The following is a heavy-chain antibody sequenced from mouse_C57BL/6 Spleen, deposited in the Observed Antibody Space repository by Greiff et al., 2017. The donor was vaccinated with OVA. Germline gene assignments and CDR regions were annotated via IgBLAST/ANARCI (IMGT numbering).Heavy chain of an antibody. V-gene: IGHV14-1*01. Sequence: VQLQQSGAELVRPGASVKLSCTASGFNIKDYYMHWVKQRPEQGLEWIGRIDPEDGDTEYAPKFQGKATMTADTSSNTAYLQLSRLTSEDTAVYYCTSFYYGSSSYWGQGTTLTVSS. CDR1: GFNIKDYY. CDR2: IDPEDGDT. J-gene: IGHJ2*01. CDR3: TSFYYGSSSY. D-gene: IGHD1-1*01.